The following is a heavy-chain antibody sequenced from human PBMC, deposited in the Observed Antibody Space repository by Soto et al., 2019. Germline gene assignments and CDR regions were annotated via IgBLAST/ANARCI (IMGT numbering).Heavy chain of an antibody. Sequence: QAQLVQSGAEVKKPGSSVKVSCKASGGTFNRETFSWVRQAPGQGLQWMGRIIPVLDVTEYPQNFQGRVTITADTTPSTPSPAPNRLGSYRTDVYYLSRGGKLGGDLDVWGKGTPVIVSS. V-gene: IGHV1-69*02. J-gene: IGHJ6*04. D-gene: IGHD3-10*01. CDR1: GGTFNRET. CDR2: IIPVLDVT. CDR3: SRGGKLGGDLDV.